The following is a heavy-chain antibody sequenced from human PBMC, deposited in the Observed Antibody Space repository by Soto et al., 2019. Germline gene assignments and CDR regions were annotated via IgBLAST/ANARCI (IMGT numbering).Heavy chain of an antibody. CDR2: TTDDGGTT. Sequence: GGSLRLSCAASGFTFSNYPMHWVRQAPGKGLEYVSATTDDGGTTFYADSVKGRFTMSRDNSKNTLFLLMGSLRDEDMAVYYCARVFYDSGGYYYDYWGQGTLVTVSS. CDR1: GFTFSNYP. V-gene: IGHV3-64*02. D-gene: IGHD3-22*01. CDR3: ARVFYDSGGYYYDY. J-gene: IGHJ4*02.